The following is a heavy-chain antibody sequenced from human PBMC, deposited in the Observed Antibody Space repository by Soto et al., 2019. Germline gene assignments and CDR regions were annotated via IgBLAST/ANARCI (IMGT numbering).Heavy chain of an antibody. J-gene: IGHJ6*03. CDR3: ASSTFGGVIANYYYYYYMDV. D-gene: IGHD3-16*02. CDR1: GYTFTSYA. CDR2: INAGNGNT. V-gene: IGHV1-3*01. Sequence: GASVKGSCKASGYTFTSYAMHWGRQAPGQRLEWMGWINAGNGNTKYSQKFQGRVTITRDTSASTAYMELSSLRSEDTAVYYCASSTFGGVIANYYYYYYMDVWGKGTTVTVSS.